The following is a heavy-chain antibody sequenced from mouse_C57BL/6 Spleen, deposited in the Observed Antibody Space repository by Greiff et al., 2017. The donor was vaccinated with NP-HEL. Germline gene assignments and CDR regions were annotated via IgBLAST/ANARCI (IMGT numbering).Heavy chain of an antibody. Sequence: EVKLVESGGGLVKPGGSLKLSCAASGFTFSSYAMSWVRQTPEKRLEWVATISDGGSYTYYPDNVKGRFTISRDNAKNNQYLQMSHLKSEDTAMYYCARGYYFDYWGQGTTLTVSS. J-gene: IGHJ2*01. CDR2: ISDGGSYT. CDR3: ARGYYFDY. CDR1: GFTFSSYA. V-gene: IGHV5-4*03.